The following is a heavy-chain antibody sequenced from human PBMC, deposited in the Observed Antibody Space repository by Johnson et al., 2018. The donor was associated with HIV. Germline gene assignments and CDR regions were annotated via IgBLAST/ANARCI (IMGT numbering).Heavy chain of an antibody. CDR2: IRYDGSNK. V-gene: IGHV3-30*02. CDR1: GFTFSSYG. D-gene: IGHD3-10*01. CDR3: ARELEGDYAFDI. Sequence: QEQLVESGGGLVQPGGSLRLSCAASGFTFSSYGMHWVRQAPGKGLEWVAFIRYDGSNKYYADSVKGRFTISRDNSKNTLYLQMNSLRAGDTAVYYCARELEGDYAFDIWGQGTMVTVSS. J-gene: IGHJ3*02.